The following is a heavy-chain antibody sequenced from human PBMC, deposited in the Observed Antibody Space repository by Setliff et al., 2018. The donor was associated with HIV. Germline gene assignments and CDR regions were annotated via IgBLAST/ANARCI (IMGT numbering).Heavy chain of an antibody. D-gene: IGHD5-18*01. CDR2: INPDDSDI. J-gene: IGHJ5*02. Sequence: GESLKISCKGSGYSFSNYWSGWVRQMPGKGLEWMGIINPDDSDIRYSPSFQGQVTISADKSISTAYLQLSSLRASDTAMYYCARQGGAYSYGHGNWFDPWGQGTLVTVSS. CDR1: GYSFSNYW. CDR3: ARQGGAYSYGHGNWFDP. V-gene: IGHV5-51*01.